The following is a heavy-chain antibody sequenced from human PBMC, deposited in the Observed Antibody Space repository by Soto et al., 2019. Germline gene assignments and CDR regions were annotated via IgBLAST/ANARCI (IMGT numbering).Heavy chain of an antibody. V-gene: IGHV3-23*01. CDR2: ISGSGGST. J-gene: IGHJ3*02. CDR3: AKEMTARLAFDI. Sequence: EVQLLESGGGLVQPGGSLRLSCAASGFTFSSYAMSWVLQAPGKGLEWVSFISGSGGSTYYADSVKGRFTVSRDNSKNTVYVQMTSLRAEDTAIYYCAKEMTARLAFDIWGQGTMVTVSS. CDR1: GFTFSSYA. D-gene: IGHD6-6*01.